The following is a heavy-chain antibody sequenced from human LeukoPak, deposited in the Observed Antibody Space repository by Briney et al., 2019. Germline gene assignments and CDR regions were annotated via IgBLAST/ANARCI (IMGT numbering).Heavy chain of an antibody. Sequence: ASVKVSCKASGYTFTGYYMHWVRQAPGQGLEWMGWINPNSGGTNYAQKFQGRVTMTRDTSISTAYMELSRLRSDDTAVYYCARDWRRSITMIVAPLGYWGQGTLVTVSS. D-gene: IGHD3-22*01. J-gene: IGHJ4*02. CDR1: GYTFTGYY. CDR3: ARDWRRSITMIVAPLGY. V-gene: IGHV1-2*02. CDR2: INPNSGGT.